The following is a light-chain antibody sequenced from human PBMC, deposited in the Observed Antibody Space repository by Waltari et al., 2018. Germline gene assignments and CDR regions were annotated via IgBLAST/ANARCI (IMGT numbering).Light chain of an antibody. Sequence: DIQMTQSPSSLSASVGDTITITCRSSQSISTFLNWFQQKPGNSPKLLIFAASNLHSGVPSRFSGSGSETDFTLSISSLQPDDFATYFCHQSFTTPETFGQGTRLEFK. V-gene: IGKV1-39*01. CDR2: AAS. J-gene: IGKJ5*01. CDR3: HQSFTTPET. CDR1: QSISTF.